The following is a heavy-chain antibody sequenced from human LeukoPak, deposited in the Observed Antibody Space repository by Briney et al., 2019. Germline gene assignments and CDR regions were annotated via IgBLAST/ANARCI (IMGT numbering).Heavy chain of an antibody. Sequence: GASVKVSCKASGYTFTGYYMHWVRQAPGQGLEWMGWINPNSGGTNYAQKFQGWVTMTRDTSISTAYMELSRLRSDDTAVYYCARGGDDYGDYRYYYGMDVWGQGTTVTVSS. CDR2: INPNSGGT. J-gene: IGHJ6*02. CDR1: GYTFTGYY. D-gene: IGHD4-17*01. V-gene: IGHV1-2*04. CDR3: ARGGDDYGDYRYYYGMDV.